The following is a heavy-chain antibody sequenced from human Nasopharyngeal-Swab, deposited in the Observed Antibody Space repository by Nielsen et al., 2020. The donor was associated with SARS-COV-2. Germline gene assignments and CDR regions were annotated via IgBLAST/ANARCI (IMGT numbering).Heavy chain of an antibody. J-gene: IGHJ4*02. Sequence: GGSLRLSCAASGFTFNTYAISWVRQAPGKGLEWVSVISGSDYSTKYADSVKGRFTISRDNSKNTLYLQMNSLRAEDTAVYYCARGTYYDYVWGSYPQGDYWGQGTLVTVSS. D-gene: IGHD3-16*02. V-gene: IGHV3-23*01. CDR3: ARGTYYDYVWGSYPQGDY. CDR1: GFTFNTYA. CDR2: ISGSDYST.